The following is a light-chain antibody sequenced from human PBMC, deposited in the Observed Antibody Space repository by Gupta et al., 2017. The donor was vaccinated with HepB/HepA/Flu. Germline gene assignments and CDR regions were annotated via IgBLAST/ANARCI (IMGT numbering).Light chain of an antibody. V-gene: IGLV2-8*01. CDR1: SSDVGGYNY. Sequence: QSALTPPPSASGSPGPSVTISCTGTSSDVGGYNYVSWYQQHPAKPPTLMIYEVNKRPSAVPVRFSDSKSANTASLTVSGRQDEDEADYYCTSDAGINSSVFGSGTKVTVL. CDR3: TSDAGINSSV. J-gene: IGLJ1*01. CDR2: EVN.